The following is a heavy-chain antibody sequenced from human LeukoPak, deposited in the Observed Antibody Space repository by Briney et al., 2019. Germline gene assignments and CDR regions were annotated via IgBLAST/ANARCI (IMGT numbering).Heavy chain of an antibody. D-gene: IGHD6-13*01. V-gene: IGHV4-59*01. Sequence: KPSETLSLTCTVSGGSISSYYWSWIRQPRGKGLEWIGYIYYSGSTNYNPSLKSRVTISVDTSKNQFSLKLSSVTAADTAVYYCARRGHSSSWYYYYGMDVWGQGTTVTVSS. J-gene: IGHJ6*02. CDR1: GGSISSYY. CDR3: ARRGHSSSWYYYYGMDV. CDR2: IYYSGST.